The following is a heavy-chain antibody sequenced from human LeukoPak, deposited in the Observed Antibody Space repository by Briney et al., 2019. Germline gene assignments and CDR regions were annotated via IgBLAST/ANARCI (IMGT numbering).Heavy chain of an antibody. CDR1: GYTFTSYY. V-gene: IGHV1-46*01. D-gene: IGHD3-3*01. CDR3: ATSQVGVGTSPHYYMDV. CDR2: INPSGGST. Sequence: ASVKVSCKASGYTFTSYYMHWVRQAPGQGLEWMGIINPSGGSTSYAQKFQGRVTMTRDTSTSTVYMELSSLRSEGTAVYYCATSQVGVGTSPHYYMDVWGKGTTVTVSS. J-gene: IGHJ6*03.